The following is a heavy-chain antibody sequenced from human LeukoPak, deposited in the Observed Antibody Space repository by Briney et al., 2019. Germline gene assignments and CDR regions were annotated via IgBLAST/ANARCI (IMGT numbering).Heavy chain of an antibody. CDR1: GVIFSNYW. V-gene: IGHV3-74*01. CDR3: TRGGGYSYGSFDY. Sequence: GGSLRLSCAASGVIFSNYWMHWVRQTPEKGLVWVSRINRDGSSTSYADSVKGRFTISRDNAKNTLYLQMNSLRAEDTAVYYCTRGGGYSYGSFDYWGQGTLVTVSS. D-gene: IGHD5-18*01. CDR2: INRDGSST. J-gene: IGHJ4*02.